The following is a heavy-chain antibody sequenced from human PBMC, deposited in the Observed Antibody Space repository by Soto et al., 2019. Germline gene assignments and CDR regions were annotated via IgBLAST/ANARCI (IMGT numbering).Heavy chain of an antibody. J-gene: IGHJ4*02. D-gene: IGHD3-16*02. CDR3: ERYRFNGNKWSKFDY. CDR1: GVTVSSDAYY. Sequence: PSETLSLTCTVSGVTVSSDAYYWSWIRQPPGKGLEWIGNIYHTGSTYYSPSLKSRVDISLDRSTNQFSLRLSSVTAADTAVYYCERYRFNGNKWSKFDYWGQGTLVTVSS. CDR2: IYHTGST. V-gene: IGHV4-31*03.